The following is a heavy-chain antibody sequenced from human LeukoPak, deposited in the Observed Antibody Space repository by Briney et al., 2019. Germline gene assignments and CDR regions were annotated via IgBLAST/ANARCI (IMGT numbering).Heavy chain of an antibody. D-gene: IGHD6-19*01. CDR1: GYTFTGYY. V-gene: IGHV1-69*13. Sequence: GASVKVSCKASGYTFTGYYMHWVRQAPGQGLEWMGGIIPIFGTANYAQKFQGRVTITADESTSTAYMELSSLRSEDTAVYYCARVLRIAVAGTGHWFDPWGQGTLVTVSS. J-gene: IGHJ5*02. CDR3: ARVLRIAVAGTGHWFDP. CDR2: IIPIFGTA.